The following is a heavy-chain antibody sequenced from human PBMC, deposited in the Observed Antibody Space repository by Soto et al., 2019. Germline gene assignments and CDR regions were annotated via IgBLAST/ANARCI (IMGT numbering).Heavy chain of an antibody. Sequence: QVQLQESGPGLVKPSETLSLTCTVSGGSISSYYWSWIRQPPGKGLEWIGYIYYSGGTNYNPSLKSRVTISVDTSKNQFSLKLSSVTAADTAVYYCARVSDKDAFDIWGQGTMVTVSS. J-gene: IGHJ3*02. V-gene: IGHV4-59*01. CDR3: ARVSDKDAFDI. CDR1: GGSISSYY. CDR2: IYYSGGT.